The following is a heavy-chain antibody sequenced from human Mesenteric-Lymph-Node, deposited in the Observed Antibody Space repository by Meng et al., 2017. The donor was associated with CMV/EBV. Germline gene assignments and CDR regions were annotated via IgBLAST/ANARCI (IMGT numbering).Heavy chain of an antibody. D-gene: IGHD6-13*01. CDR1: GFTFSSYW. CDR3: AREATAGYSRYYFDY. J-gene: IGHJ4*02. CDR2: IKQDGSEK. Sequence: GGSLRLSCAASGFTFSSYWMSWVRQAPGKGLEWVANIKQDGSEKYYVDSVKGRFTISRDNSKNTLYLQMNSLRAEDTAVYYCAREATAGYSRYYFDYWGQGTLVTVSS. V-gene: IGHV3-7*01.